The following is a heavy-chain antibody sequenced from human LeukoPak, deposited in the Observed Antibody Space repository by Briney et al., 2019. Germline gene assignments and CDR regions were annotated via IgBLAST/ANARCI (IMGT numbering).Heavy chain of an antibody. V-gene: IGHV3-23*01. D-gene: IGHD2-15*01. CDR2: ISGSGGST. J-gene: IGHJ4*02. CDR1: GFTFSSYA. CDR3: AKDLSFGWYYFDY. Sequence: GGSLRLSCAASGFTFSSYAMSWVRRAPGKGLEWVSAISGSGGSTYYADSVKGRFTISRDNSKNTLYLQMNSLRAEDTAVYYCAKDLSFGWYYFDYWGQGTLVTVSS.